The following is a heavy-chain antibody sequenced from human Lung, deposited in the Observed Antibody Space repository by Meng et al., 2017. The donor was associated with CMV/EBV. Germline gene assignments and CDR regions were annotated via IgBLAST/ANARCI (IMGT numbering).Heavy chain of an antibody. CDR1: GGSFSGYY. J-gene: IGHJ4*02. V-gene: IGHV4-34*01. Sequence: LXCAVYGGSFSGYYWSWIRQPPGKGLEWIGEINHSGSTNYNPSLKSRVTISVDTSKNQFSLKLSSVTAADTAVYYCASIAAAGDTPFDYWGQGNLV. CDR2: INHSGST. D-gene: IGHD6-13*01. CDR3: ASIAAAGDTPFDY.